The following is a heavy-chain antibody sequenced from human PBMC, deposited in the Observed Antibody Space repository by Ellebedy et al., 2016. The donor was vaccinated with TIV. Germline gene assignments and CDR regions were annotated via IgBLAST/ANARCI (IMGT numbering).Heavy chain of an antibody. CDR1: GFTFSNAW. D-gene: IGHD5-18*01. J-gene: IGHJ4*02. Sequence: GGSLRLSCAASGFTFSNAWMNWVRQAPGQGLERVRRIKSKTDGGAADYAAPVKGRFTISREDSKNTLYLQMNSLKTEDTAVYFCTTVYRYNYDSVWGQGTLVTVSS. V-gene: IGHV3-15*01. CDR3: TTVYRYNYDSV. CDR2: IKSKTDGGAA.